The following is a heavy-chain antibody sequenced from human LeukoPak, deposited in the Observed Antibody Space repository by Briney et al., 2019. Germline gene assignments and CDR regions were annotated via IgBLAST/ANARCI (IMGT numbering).Heavy chain of an antibody. CDR3: ARFISLGG. CDR1: GFTFSSYW. Sequence: GGSLKLSCAASGFTFSSYWMSWVRQAPGKGLEWVANIKQDGSKKNYVDSVKGRFTISRDNAKNSLYLQMNSLRVEDTAVYYCARFISLGGWGQGAPVTVSS. V-gene: IGHV3-7*01. J-gene: IGHJ4*02. CDR2: IKQDGSKK. D-gene: IGHD3-10*01.